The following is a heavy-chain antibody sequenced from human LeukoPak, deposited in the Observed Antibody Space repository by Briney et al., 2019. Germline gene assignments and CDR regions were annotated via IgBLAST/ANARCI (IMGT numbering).Heavy chain of an antibody. CDR3: VRERWTSGQGTWFDP. CDR2: VNSDGSNT. J-gene: IGHJ5*02. Sequence: PGGSLRLSCAASGFSFISYWMHWVRQAPGQGLVWVSRVNSDGSNTSHADSVKGRFTISRDNAKNTLYPQMNSLRAEDTAVYYCVRERWTSGQGTWFDPWGQGTLVTVSS. CDR1: GFSFISYW. V-gene: IGHV3-74*01. D-gene: IGHD6-19*01.